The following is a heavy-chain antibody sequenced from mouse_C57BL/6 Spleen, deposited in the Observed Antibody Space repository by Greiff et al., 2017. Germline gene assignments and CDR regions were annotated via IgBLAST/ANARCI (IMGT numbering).Heavy chain of an antibody. V-gene: IGHV1-61*01. CDR3: ARGDWYFDV. CDR2: IYPSDSET. CDR1: GYTFTSYW. J-gene: IGHJ1*03. Sequence: QVQLQPPGAELVRPGSSVTLSCKASGYTFTSYWMDLVKQRPGQGLEWIVNIYPSDSETHYNQKFKDKATLTVDKSSSTAYMQLSSLTSEDSAVYYCARGDWYFDVWGTGTTVTVSS.